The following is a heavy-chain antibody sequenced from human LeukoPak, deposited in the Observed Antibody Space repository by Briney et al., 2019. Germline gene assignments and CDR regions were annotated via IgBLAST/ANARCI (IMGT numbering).Heavy chain of an antibody. J-gene: IGHJ4*02. V-gene: IGHV4-31*03. CDR2: IYNSGST. Sequence: SETLSLTCTVSGGSISSGGYYWSWVRQHPGKGLEWIGHIYNSGSTSYNPSLKSRVTISVDRSKNQFSLKLSSVTAADTAVYYCARDVADSSGYFDYWGQGTLVTVSS. CDR1: GGSISSGGYY. CDR3: ARDVADSSGYFDY. D-gene: IGHD3-22*01.